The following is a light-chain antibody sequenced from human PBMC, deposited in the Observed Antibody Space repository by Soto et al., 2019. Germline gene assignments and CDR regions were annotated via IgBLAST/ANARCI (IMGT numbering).Light chain of an antibody. Sequence: QSALTQPPSAPGSPGQSVTVSCTGTSSDIGDYNYVSWYQQHPGKAPKLMIYEVSKRPSGVPDRFSGSKSGNTASLTVSGLQADDDADYYCSLYVGNNNLVFGGGTKLTVL. J-gene: IGLJ2*01. CDR1: SSDIGDYNY. CDR3: SLYVGNNNLV. V-gene: IGLV2-8*01. CDR2: EVS.